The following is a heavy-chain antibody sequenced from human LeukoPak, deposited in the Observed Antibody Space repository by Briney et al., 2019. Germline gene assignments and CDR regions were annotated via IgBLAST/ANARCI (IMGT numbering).Heavy chain of an antibody. Sequence: PGRSLRLSCAASGFTFDDYAMHWVRQAPGKGLEWVSGISWNSGSIGYADSVKGRFTISRDNAKNSLYLQMNSLRPEDTALYYCAKGEANSDWSGPFDFWGPGTMVTVSS. CDR2: ISWNSGSI. J-gene: IGHJ3*01. V-gene: IGHV3-9*01. D-gene: IGHD6-19*01. CDR3: AKGEANSDWSGPFDF. CDR1: GFTFDDYA.